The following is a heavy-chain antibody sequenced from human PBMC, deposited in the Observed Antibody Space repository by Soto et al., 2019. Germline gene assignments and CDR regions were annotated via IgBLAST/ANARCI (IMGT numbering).Heavy chain of an antibody. CDR2: ISYDGSNK. D-gene: IGHD6-19*01. J-gene: IGHJ4*02. CDR1: GFTFSSYG. V-gene: IGHV3-30*18. CDR3: AKERLRIAVAGFDY. Sequence: QVQLVESGGGVVQPGRSLRLSCAASGFTFSSYGMQWVRQAPGKGLEWVAVISYDGSNKYYADSVKGRFTISRDNSKNTLYLQMNSLRAEDTAVYYCAKERLRIAVAGFDYWGQGTLVTVSS.